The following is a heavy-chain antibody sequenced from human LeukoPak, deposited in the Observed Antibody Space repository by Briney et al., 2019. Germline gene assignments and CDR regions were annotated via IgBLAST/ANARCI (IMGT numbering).Heavy chain of an antibody. J-gene: IGHJ3*02. CDR2: INHSGST. CDR3: ARARLGFGTTNAFDI. CDR1: GGSFSGYY. Sequence: SEILSLTCAVYGGSFSGYYWSWIRQPPGKGLEWIGEINHSGSTNYNPSLKSRVTISVDTSKNQFSLKLSSVTAADTAVYYCARARLGFGTTNAFDIWGQGTMVTVSS. V-gene: IGHV4-34*01. D-gene: IGHD1-14*01.